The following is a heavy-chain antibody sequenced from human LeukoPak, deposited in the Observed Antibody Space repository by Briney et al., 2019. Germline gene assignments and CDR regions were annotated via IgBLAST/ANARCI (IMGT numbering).Heavy chain of an antibody. V-gene: IGHV3-23*01. CDR2: IGGSGGST. Sequence: GGSLRLSCAASGFTFSSYAMTWVRQAPGKGLEWVSAIGGSGGSTYYADSVKGRFTISRDNSKNTLYLQMNSLRAEDTAVYYCAKDAGYSSGWPDYWGQGTLVTVSS. J-gene: IGHJ4*02. CDR3: AKDAGYSSGWPDY. CDR1: GFTFSSYA. D-gene: IGHD6-19*01.